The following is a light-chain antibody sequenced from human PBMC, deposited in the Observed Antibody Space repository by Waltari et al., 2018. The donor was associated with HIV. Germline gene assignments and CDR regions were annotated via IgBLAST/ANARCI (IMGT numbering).Light chain of an antibody. CDR1: SGRIARNY. V-gene: IGLV6-57*04. J-gene: IGLJ2*01. Sequence: NFMLTKPHSVSESPGKTVTISCTRSSGRIARNYVQWYQQRPGGAPTTVIYENNQRPSGVPDRFSGSIDSSSNSASLTISGLKTDDEADYYCQSYFASNDVIFGGGTTLTVL. CDR3: QSYFASNDVI. CDR2: ENN.